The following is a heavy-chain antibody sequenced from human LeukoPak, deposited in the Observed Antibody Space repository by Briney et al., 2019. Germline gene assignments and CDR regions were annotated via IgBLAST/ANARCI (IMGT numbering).Heavy chain of an antibody. Sequence: GGSLGLSCAASGFTFSRYSMLCAGEARGRGLVWGAVIWYDGSNKYYADSVKGRFTISRDNSKNTLYLQMNSLRAEDTAVYYCARVSMVRGFYYYFDYWGQGTLVTVSS. CDR3: ARVSMVRGFYYYFDY. V-gene: IGHV3-33*08. CDR2: IWYDGSNK. J-gene: IGHJ4*02. D-gene: IGHD3-10*01. CDR1: GFTFSRYS.